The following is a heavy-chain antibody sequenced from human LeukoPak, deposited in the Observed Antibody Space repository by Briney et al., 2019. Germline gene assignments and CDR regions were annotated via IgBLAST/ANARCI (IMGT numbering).Heavy chain of an antibody. CDR1: GFTFSDYY. Sequence: GGSLRLSCAASGFTFSDYYMSWIRQAPGKGLEWVSYISSSGSTIYYAHSVKGRFTISRDNAKNSLYLQMHSLRAEETAVYYCARDAYSYDPRGYFDYWGQGTLVTVSP. V-gene: IGHV3-11*01. D-gene: IGHD5-18*01. CDR3: ARDAYSYDPRGYFDY. CDR2: ISSSGSTI. J-gene: IGHJ4*02.